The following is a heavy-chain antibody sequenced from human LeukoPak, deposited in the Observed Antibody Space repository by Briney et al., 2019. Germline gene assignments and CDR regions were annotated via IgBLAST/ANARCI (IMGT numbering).Heavy chain of an antibody. CDR3: ARDLSLVGATKAAGAFDY. CDR2: IGSSSSHI. D-gene: IGHD1-26*01. Sequence: PGGSLRLSCAASGFIFSNFNMNWVRQAPGKGLEWVSSIGSSSSHIYYADSVQGRFTISRDNAKNSLYLQMNSLRAEDTAVYYCARDLSLVGATKAAGAFDYWGQGTLVTVSS. CDR1: GFIFSNFN. J-gene: IGHJ4*02. V-gene: IGHV3-21*01.